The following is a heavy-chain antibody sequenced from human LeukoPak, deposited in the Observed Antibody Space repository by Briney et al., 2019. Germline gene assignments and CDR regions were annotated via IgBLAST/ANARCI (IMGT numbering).Heavy chain of an antibody. CDR1: GFTVSDNY. D-gene: IGHD3-10*01. Sequence: GGSLRLSCEASGFTVSDNYINWVRQAPGRGLEWVSVMYRDGNTDYADSVKGRFTVSRDKSKNTAFLQMDSLRAEDTAVYYCARGALGNYGLLDYWGQGSLVTVSS. V-gene: IGHV3-53*01. CDR2: MYRDGNT. CDR3: ARGALGNYGLLDY. J-gene: IGHJ4*02.